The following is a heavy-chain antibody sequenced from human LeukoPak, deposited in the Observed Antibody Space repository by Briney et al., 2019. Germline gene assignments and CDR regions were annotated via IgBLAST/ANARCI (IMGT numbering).Heavy chain of an antibody. CDR3: ARVQNEWQLLPGFDY. D-gene: IGHD1-26*01. CDR2: INTDGSST. V-gene: IGHV3-74*01. CDR1: GFTFTRYW. J-gene: IGHJ4*02. Sequence: RGSLRLSCAASGFTFTRYWMHWVRQAPGKGLVWVSRINTDGSSTAYADSVKGRSTISRDNAKNTVYLQMNSLRAEDTAVYYCARVQNEWQLLPGFDYWGQGTLVTVSS.